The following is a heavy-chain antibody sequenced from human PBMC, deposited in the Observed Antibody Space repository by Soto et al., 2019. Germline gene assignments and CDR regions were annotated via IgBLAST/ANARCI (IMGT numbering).Heavy chain of an antibody. V-gene: IGHV3-23*01. Sequence: GGSLRLSCGASGFTFSSYAMSWVRQAPGKGLEWVSAISGSGGSTYYADSVKGRFTISRDNSKNTLYLQMNSLRAEDTAVYYCAKGIVPAAYYYYGMDVWGQGTTVTVSS. J-gene: IGHJ6*02. CDR3: AKGIVPAAYYYYGMDV. CDR1: GFTFSSYA. CDR2: ISGSGGST. D-gene: IGHD2-2*01.